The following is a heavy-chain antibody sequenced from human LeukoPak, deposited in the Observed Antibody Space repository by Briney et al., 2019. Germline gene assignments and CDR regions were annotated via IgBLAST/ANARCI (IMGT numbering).Heavy chain of an antibody. J-gene: IGHJ4*02. CDR1: GFTFTNYA. Sequence: PGGSLRLSCAASGFTFTNYALHWVRQSPGKGLEWVALVSYDGSSKNYADSVKGRFSISRDNSKNMLYLQMNSLRAEDTAVYYCARGSSSWHYWGQGTLVTVAS. D-gene: IGHD6-13*01. CDR3: ARGSSSWHY. CDR2: VSYDGSSK. V-gene: IGHV3-30*14.